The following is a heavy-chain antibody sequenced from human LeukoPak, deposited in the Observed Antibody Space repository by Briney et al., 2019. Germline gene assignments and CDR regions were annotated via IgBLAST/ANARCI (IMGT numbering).Heavy chain of an antibody. D-gene: IGHD3-10*01. J-gene: IGHJ4*02. V-gene: IGHV3-74*01. Sequence: GGSLRLSCAASGFTFSNYLMHWVRQAPGKGLVWVSRINGDGSTTSYADSVKGRFSISRDNAKNTLYLQMNSPRAEDTAVYYCARGPLWYPGDYWGQGTLVTVSS. CDR2: INGDGSTT. CDR3: ARGPLWYPGDY. CDR1: GFTFSNYL.